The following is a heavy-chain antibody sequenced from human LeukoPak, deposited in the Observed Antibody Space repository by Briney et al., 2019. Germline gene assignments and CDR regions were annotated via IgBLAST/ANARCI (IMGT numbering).Heavy chain of an antibody. CDR2: IKQDGSLK. V-gene: IGHV3-7*01. J-gene: IGHJ3*02. CDR1: GFTFSSYW. D-gene: IGHD6-19*01. Sequence: GGSLRLSCAASGFTFSSYWMTWVRQAPGKGLEWVAKIKQDGSLKYYVDSVKGRFTISRDNAKNSLYLQMNSLRAEDTAVYYCARVLESGWYLAAFDIWGQGTMVTVSS. CDR3: ARVLESGWYLAAFDI.